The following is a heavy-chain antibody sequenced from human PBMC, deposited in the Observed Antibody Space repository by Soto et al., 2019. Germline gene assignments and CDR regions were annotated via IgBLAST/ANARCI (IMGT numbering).Heavy chain of an antibody. CDR2: INHSGST. CDR3: ARGPRYYGSGSYFHPYYYMDV. V-gene: IGHV4-34*01. J-gene: IGHJ6*03. D-gene: IGHD3-10*01. CDR1: GGSFSGYY. Sequence: QVQLQQWGAGLLKPSETLSLTCAVYGGSFSGYYWSWIRQPPGKGLEWIGEINHSGSTNYNPSLKGRLAISVDTSKNPFSPKLSSVRAADTAVYYCARGPRYYGSGSYFHPYYYMDVWGKGTTVTVSS.